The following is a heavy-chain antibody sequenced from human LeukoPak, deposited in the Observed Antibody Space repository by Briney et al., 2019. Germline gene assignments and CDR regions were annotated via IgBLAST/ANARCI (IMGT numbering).Heavy chain of an antibody. CDR1: GFTFTGYW. CDR2: ISWNSGSI. J-gene: IGHJ3*02. D-gene: IGHD3-9*01. CDR3: ARDIPPISQDLGRSAFDI. Sequence: PGGSLRLSCAASGFTFTGYWMSWVRQAPGKGLEWVSGISWNSGSIGYADSVKGRFTISRDNAKNSLYLQMNSLRAEDTALYYCARDIPPISQDLGRSAFDIWGQGTMVTVSS. V-gene: IGHV3-9*01.